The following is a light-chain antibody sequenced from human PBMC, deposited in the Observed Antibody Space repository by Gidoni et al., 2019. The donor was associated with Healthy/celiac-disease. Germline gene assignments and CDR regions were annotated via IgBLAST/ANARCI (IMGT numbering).Light chain of an antibody. V-gene: IGKV3-11*01. CDR2: DAS. Sequence: EIVLTPPPATLSLSPGERATVSCRASQRVSSYLAWYQQKPGQAPRLLIYDASNRATGIPARFSGSGSGTDFTLTISSLEPEDFAVYYCQQRSNWPLTFGGGTKVEIK. CDR3: QQRSNWPLT. CDR1: QRVSSY. J-gene: IGKJ4*01.